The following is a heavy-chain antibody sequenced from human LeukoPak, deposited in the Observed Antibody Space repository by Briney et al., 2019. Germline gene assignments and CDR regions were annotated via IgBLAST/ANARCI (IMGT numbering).Heavy chain of an antibody. CDR2: IRYDGSNK. V-gene: IGHV3-30*02. CDR3: ANGGDPLTVPLD. J-gene: IGHJ4*02. CDR1: GFTFSSYG. Sequence: PGGSLRLSCAASGFTFSSYGMHWVRQAPGKGLEWVAFIRYDGSNKYYADSVKGRFTISRDNSKNTLYLQMNSLRAEDTAVYYCANGGDPLTVPLDWGQGTLVTVSS. D-gene: IGHD4-11*01.